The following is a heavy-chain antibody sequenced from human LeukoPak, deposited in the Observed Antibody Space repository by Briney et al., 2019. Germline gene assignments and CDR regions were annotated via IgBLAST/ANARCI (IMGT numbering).Heavy chain of an antibody. CDR3: TTGQDGDLGY. Sequence: GGSLRLSCAASGFTFTNAWMSWVRQAPGKGLEWVGRIKTKTDGGATDYAAPVKGRFTISRDDSKNTLYLQMNSLKTEDTAVYYCTTGQDGDLGYWGQGTLVTVSS. CDR2: IKTKTDGGAT. J-gene: IGHJ4*02. D-gene: IGHD4-17*01. V-gene: IGHV3-15*01. CDR1: GFTFTNAW.